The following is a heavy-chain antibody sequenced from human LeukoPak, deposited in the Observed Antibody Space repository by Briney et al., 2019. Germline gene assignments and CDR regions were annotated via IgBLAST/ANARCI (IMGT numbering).Heavy chain of an antibody. V-gene: IGHV1-18*01. J-gene: IGHJ5*02. Sequence: ASVKVSCKASGYTFTSYGISWVRQAPGQGLEWMGWISAYNGNTNYAQKLQGRVTMTTDTSTSTAYMELRSLGSDDTAVYYCARYLVGRKYNWFDPWGQGTLVTVSS. D-gene: IGHD1-14*01. CDR1: GYTFTSYG. CDR2: ISAYNGNT. CDR3: ARYLVGRKYNWFDP.